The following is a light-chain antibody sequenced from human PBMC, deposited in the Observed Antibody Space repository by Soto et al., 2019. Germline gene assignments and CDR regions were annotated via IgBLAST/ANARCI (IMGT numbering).Light chain of an antibody. V-gene: IGKV1-39*01. CDR2: AAS. CDR3: QQSYSTPWT. Sequence: DIQMTQSPSSLSASVGDRVTITCRASQSISSYLNWYQQKPGKAPKLLIYAASSLQSGVPSRFSGSGSGTDFTLTISSLKPEDFATYYCQQSYSTPWTFGQGPTVEIK. CDR1: QSISSY. J-gene: IGKJ1*01.